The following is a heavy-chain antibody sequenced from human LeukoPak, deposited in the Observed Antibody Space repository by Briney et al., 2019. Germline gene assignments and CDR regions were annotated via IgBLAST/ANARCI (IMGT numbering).Heavy chain of an antibody. Sequence: GSSVKVSCKASGGTFSSYAISWVRQAPGQGLEWMGRIIPILGIANYAHKFQGRVTITADKSTSTAYMELSSLRSEDTAVYYCAGYGNYYRNLDYWGQGTLVTVSS. D-gene: IGHD3-10*01. CDR1: GGTFSSYA. V-gene: IGHV1-69*04. J-gene: IGHJ4*02. CDR2: IIPILGIA. CDR3: AGYGNYYRNLDY.